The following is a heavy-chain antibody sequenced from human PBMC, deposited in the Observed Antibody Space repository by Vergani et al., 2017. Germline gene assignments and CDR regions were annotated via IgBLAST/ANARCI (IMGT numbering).Heavy chain of an antibody. CDR2: INPNSGGT. D-gene: IGHD3-10*01. CDR3: ARDRRGITMVRGVLDV. J-gene: IGHJ6*02. V-gene: IGHV1-2*02. Sequence: QVQLVQSGAEVIKPGASVKVSCKASGYTFTGYYMHWVRQAPGQGLECMGWINPNSGGTNYAQKLQGRVTMTRDTSISTAYMELSRLRSDDTAVYYFARDRRGITMVRGVLDVWGQGTTVTVSS. CDR1: GYTFTGYY.